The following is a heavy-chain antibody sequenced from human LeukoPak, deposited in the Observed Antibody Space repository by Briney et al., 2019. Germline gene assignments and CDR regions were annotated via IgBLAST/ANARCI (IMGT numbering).Heavy chain of an antibody. CDR3: VKVAVGATFDY. Sequence: PGGSLRLSCVASGFXFSSYAISWVRQAPGKGLEYVSSINGNGVSTDYADSVKGRFTISRDNSKNTLFLQMSSLRAEDTAVYYCVKVAVGATFDYWGQGALVTVSS. V-gene: IGHV3-64D*06. D-gene: IGHD1-26*01. CDR1: GFXFSSYA. CDR2: INGNGVST. J-gene: IGHJ4*02.